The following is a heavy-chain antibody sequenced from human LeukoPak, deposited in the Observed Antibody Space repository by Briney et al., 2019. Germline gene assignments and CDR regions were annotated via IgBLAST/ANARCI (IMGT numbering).Heavy chain of an antibody. CDR1: GGSISSSSYY. V-gene: IGHV4-39*07. Sequence: SETLSLTCTVSGGSISSSSYYWGWIRQPPGKGLEWIGSIYYSGSTYYNPSLKSRVTISVDTSKNQFSLKLSSVTAADTAVYYCVRIVATIRRFDYWGQGTLVTVSS. CDR3: VRIVATIRRFDY. D-gene: IGHD5-12*01. CDR2: IYYSGST. J-gene: IGHJ4*02.